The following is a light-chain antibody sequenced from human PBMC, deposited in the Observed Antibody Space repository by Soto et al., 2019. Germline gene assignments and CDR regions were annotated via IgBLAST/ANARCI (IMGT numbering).Light chain of an antibody. V-gene: IGLV3-21*04. CDR3: QVWDSSSDHPENV. Sequence: SYELTQPPSVSVAPGKTARITCGGNNIGSKSVHWYQQKPGQAPVLVIYYDSDRPSGIPERFSGSNSGNTATLTISRVEAGDEADYYCQVWDSSSDHPENVFGTGTKVTV. CDR2: YDS. J-gene: IGLJ1*01. CDR1: NIGSKS.